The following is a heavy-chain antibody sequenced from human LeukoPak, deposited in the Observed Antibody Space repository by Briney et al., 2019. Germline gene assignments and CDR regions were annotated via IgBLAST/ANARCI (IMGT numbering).Heavy chain of an antibody. CDR3: ARARATMVSHTSFDS. Sequence: SESLCLTRAVSDDSLRIVGDYWSSIRQHAGNGLGWIWYIHYSGSTYSNPSRRSQLSMSVNTTKNHFSLNLSSVTAADTAAYYCARARATMVSHTSFDSWGQGTLVTVSS. J-gene: IGHJ4*02. CDR1: DDSLRIVGDY. CDR2: IHYSGST. V-gene: IGHV4-31*11. D-gene: IGHD4-23*01.